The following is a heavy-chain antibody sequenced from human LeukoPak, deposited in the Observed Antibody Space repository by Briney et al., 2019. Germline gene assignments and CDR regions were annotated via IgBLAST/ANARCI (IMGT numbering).Heavy chain of an antibody. CDR2: ISGSGGST. Sequence: GGSLRLSCAASGFTFSSYAMSWVRQAPGKGLEWVSAISGSGGSTYYADSVKGRFTISRDNSKNTLYLQMNSLRAEDTAVYYCAKNSYQLLYPNWFDPWGQGTLVTVSS. CDR3: AKNSYQLLYPNWFDP. CDR1: GFTFSSYA. J-gene: IGHJ5*02. V-gene: IGHV3-23*01. D-gene: IGHD2-2*02.